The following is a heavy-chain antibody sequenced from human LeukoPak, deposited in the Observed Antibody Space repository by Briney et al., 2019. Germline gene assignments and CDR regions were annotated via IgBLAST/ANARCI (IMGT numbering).Heavy chain of an antibody. CDR2: IYTSGST. D-gene: IGHD3-9*01. CDR1: GGSISSSSYY. J-gene: IGHJ2*01. CDR3: ARDLGNLRYFDWPLGYFDL. V-gene: IGHV4-39*07. Sequence: ASETLSLTCTVSGGSISSSSYYWGWIRQPPGKGLEWIGRIYTSGSTNYNPSLKSRVTMSVDTSKNQFSLKLSSVTAADTAVYYCARDLGNLRYFDWPLGYFDLWGRGTLVTVSS.